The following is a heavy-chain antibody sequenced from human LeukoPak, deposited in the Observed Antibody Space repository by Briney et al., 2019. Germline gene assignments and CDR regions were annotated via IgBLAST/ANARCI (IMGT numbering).Heavy chain of an antibody. V-gene: IGHV3-30-3*01. Sequence: GGSLRLSCAASGLTFSSYAMHWVRQAPGKGLEWVAVISYDGSNKYYADSVKGRFTISRDNSNNTLYLQMNSLRAEDTAVYYCARETGSAVGSTDFDYWGQGTLVTVSS. CDR2: ISYDGSNK. D-gene: IGHD4-17*01. CDR3: ARETGSAVGSTDFDY. CDR1: GLTFSSYA. J-gene: IGHJ4*02.